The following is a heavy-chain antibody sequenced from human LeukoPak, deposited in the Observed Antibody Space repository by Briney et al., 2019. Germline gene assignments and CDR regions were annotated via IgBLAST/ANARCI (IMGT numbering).Heavy chain of an antibody. J-gene: IGHJ4*02. CDR2: ISNSGSTI. D-gene: IGHD3-10*01. Sequence: QPGGSLRLSCAASGFTFSTYEMNWVRQAPGKGLEWVSYISNSGSTIYYADSVKGRFTISRDNAKNSLYLQMNSLRAEDTAVYYCARVGSGSYLGDFDYWGQGTLVIVSS. CDR1: GFTFSTYE. V-gene: IGHV3-48*03. CDR3: ARVGSGSYLGDFDY.